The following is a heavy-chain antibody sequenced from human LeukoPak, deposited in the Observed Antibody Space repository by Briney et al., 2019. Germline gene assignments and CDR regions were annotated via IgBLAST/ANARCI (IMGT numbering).Heavy chain of an antibody. V-gene: IGHV3-20*04. CDR2: INWNGGST. Sequence: SGGSLRLSCAASGFTFDDYGMSWVRQAPGKGLEWVSGINWNGGSTGYADSEKGRFTISRDNAKNSLYLQMNSLRAEDTALYYCARDPIFGVVTTFDYWGQGTLVTVSS. D-gene: IGHD3-3*01. CDR3: ARDPIFGVVTTFDY. CDR1: GFTFDDYG. J-gene: IGHJ4*02.